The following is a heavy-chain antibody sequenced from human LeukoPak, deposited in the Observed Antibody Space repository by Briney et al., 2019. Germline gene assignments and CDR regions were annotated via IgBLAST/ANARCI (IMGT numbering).Heavy chain of an antibody. CDR1: GFTFSTYS. D-gene: IGHD3-10*02. CDR3: AELGITMIGGV. CDR2: ISSSSSYI. J-gene: IGHJ6*04. Sequence: PGGSLRLSCAASGFTFSTYSMNWVRQTPGKGLEWVSSISSSSSYIYYADSMKGRFTISRDNAKNSLYLQMNSLRAEDTAVYYCAELGITMIGGVWGKGTTVTISS. V-gene: IGHV3-21*01.